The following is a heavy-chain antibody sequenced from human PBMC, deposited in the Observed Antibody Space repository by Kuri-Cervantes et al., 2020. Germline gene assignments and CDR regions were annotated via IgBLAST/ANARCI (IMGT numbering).Heavy chain of an antibody. CDR3: ASDFGAALFDP. V-gene: IGHV3-9*01. J-gene: IGHJ5*02. CDR1: GFTFDDYA. CDR2: ISWNSGSI. D-gene: IGHD3-3*01. Sequence: GGSLRLSCAASGFTFDDYAMHWVRQAPGKGLEWVSGISWNSGSIGYADSVKGRFTISRDNAKNSLYLQMNSLRAEDTALYYCASDFGAALFDPRGQGTLVTVSS.